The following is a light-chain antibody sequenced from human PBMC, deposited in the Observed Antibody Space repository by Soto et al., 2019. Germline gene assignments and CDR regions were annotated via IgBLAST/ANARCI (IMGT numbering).Light chain of an antibody. CDR2: SNS. V-gene: IGLV1-44*01. CDR1: SSNIGSGT. CDR3: AAWDDSLNVVV. J-gene: IGLJ2*01. Sequence: QSALTQPPSASATPGQRVTISCSGSSSNIGSGTVNWYQHLPGTAPKLLIYSNSLRPSGVPDRFSGSKSGTSASLAISGLQSEDEADYYCAAWDDSLNVVVFGGGTKLTVL.